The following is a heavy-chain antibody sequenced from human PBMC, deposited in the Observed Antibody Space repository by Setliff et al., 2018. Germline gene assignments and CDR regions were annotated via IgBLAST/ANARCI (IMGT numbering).Heavy chain of an antibody. V-gene: IGHV1-69*13. J-gene: IGHJ5*02. Sequence: GASVKVSCKASGDTFSTYTLSWVRQAPGQGLEWMGRIIPIFGTANYAQKFQGRVTITADESTSTAYMELSSLRSEDTAVYYCARDVFDFRTGQGGPWGQGTRVTVSS. CDR3: ARDVFDFRTGQGGP. CDR1: GDTFSTYT. CDR2: IIPIFGTA. D-gene: IGHD3-3*01.